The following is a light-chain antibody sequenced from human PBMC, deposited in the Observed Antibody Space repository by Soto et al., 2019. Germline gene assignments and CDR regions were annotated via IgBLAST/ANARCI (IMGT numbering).Light chain of an antibody. Sequence: VLTHSSVALSLSPGKRATLSFSASQSVSSNLAWYQQKPGQAPRLLIYGASNRATGVPDRFSGSGSGTVFTLTIVCLQADDCAVYYCEQYLCWPRTFGQRTKV. V-gene: IGKV3-15*01. CDR1: QSVSSN. CDR2: GAS. CDR3: EQYLCWPRT. J-gene: IGKJ1*01.